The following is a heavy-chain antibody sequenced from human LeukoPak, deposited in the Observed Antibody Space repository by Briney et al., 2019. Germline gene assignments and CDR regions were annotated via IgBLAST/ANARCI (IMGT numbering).Heavy chain of an antibody. V-gene: IGHV3-53*01. CDR2: IYSDGRT. CDR3: AKANGWYGREYFDL. J-gene: IGHJ2*01. Sequence: GGSLRLSCAASGFTVSSNYMSWVRQAPGKGLEWVSVIYSDGRTYYADSVKGRFTISRDNSKNTLYLETNSLRAEDTAVYYCAKANGWYGREYFDLWGRGTLVSVSS. D-gene: IGHD6-19*01. CDR1: GFTVSSNY.